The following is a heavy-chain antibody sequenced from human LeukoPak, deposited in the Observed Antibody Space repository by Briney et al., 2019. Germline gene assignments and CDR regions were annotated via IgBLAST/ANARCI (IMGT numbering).Heavy chain of an antibody. CDR2: INNDGSTT. CDR1: GFTFSNYW. J-gene: IGHJ4*02. D-gene: IGHD1-20*01. CDR3: ARDEGLITGSHFDY. Sequence: PGGSLRLSCAASGFTFSNYWMHWVRQAPGKGLVRVSQINNDGSTTRYADSVKGRFTISRDNAENTLYLQMNSLRAEDTAVYYCARDEGLITGSHFDYWGQGTLVTVSS. V-gene: IGHV3-74*01.